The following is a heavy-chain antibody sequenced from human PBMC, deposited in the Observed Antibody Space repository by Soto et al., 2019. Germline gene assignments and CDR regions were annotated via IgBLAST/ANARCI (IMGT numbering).Heavy chain of an antibody. CDR1: GGSISNFY. Sequence: SETLSLTCTVSGGSISNFYWSWIRQPPGKGLEWIGYIYYSGTTSYNPSLNSRVAISVDTSKNQFSLKLNSVTAADTAVYYCARESYYGSGATVVGYWGLGTLVTVS. J-gene: IGHJ4*02. V-gene: IGHV4-59*01. D-gene: IGHD3-10*01. CDR3: ARESYYGSGATVVGY. CDR2: IYYSGTT.